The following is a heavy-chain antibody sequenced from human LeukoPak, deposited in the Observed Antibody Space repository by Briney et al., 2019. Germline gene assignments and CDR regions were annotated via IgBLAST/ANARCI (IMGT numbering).Heavy chain of an antibody. V-gene: IGHV3-13*01. CDR1: GFTFSSYD. D-gene: IGHD2-21*02. CDR3: ARGFRSYCGGDCSIFDL. Sequence: GGSLRLSCAASGFTFSSYDMHWVRQATGKGLEWVSAIGTAGDTYYPGSVKGRFTISRENAKNSLYLQMNSLRAGDTAVYYCARGFRSYCGGDCSIFDLWGRGTLVTVSS. CDR2: IGTAGDT. J-gene: IGHJ2*01.